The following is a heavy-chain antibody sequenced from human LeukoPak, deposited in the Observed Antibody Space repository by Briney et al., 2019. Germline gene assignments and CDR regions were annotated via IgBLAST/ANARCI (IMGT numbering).Heavy chain of an antibody. Sequence: NRGASLQISGQGSGSIFTSYWIGWVRPLPGKGLEWMGIIYPGDSDTRYSPSFQGQVTISADKSITTAYLQWSSLKASDTAMYYCAIRSGSWIDYWGQGTLVTVSS. CDR3: AIRSGSWIDY. J-gene: IGHJ4*02. V-gene: IGHV5-51*01. CDR2: IYPGDSDT. D-gene: IGHD1-26*01. CDR1: GSIFTSYW.